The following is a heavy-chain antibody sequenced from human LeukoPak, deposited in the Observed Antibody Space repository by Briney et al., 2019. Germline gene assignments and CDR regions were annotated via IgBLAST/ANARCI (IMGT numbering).Heavy chain of an antibody. J-gene: IGHJ4*02. CDR3: CITMIVADKYYFDY. CDR1: GGTFSSYA. CDR2: IIPIFGTA. D-gene: IGHD3-22*01. Sequence: SVKVSCKASGGTFSSYAIGWVRQAPGQGLEWMGGIIPIFGTANYAQKFQGRVTITADESTSTAYMELSSLRSEDTAVYYCCITMIVADKYYFDYWGQGTLVTVSS. V-gene: IGHV1-69*13.